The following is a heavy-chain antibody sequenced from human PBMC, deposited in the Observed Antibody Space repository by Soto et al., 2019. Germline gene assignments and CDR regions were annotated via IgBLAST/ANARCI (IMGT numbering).Heavy chain of an antibody. D-gene: IGHD3-3*01. V-gene: IGHV5-10-1*01. CDR1: GYSFTSYW. Sequence: PGESLKISCKGSGYSFTSYWISWVRQMPGKGLEWMGRIDPSDSYTNYSPSFQSHVTISADKSISTAYLQWSSLKASDTAMYYCARLTPHYDFWSGYYPSFDYWGQGTLVTVSS. J-gene: IGHJ4*02. CDR3: ARLTPHYDFWSGYYPSFDY. CDR2: IDPSDSYT.